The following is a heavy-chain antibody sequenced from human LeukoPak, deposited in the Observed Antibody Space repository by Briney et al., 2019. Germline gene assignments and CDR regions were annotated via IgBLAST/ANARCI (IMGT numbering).Heavy chain of an antibody. D-gene: IGHD3-16*01. CDR3: ARRRGNFGEGEFDY. V-gene: IGHV4-4*08. CDR1: GVSVSGFY. Sequence: PSETLFLTCSVSGVSVSGFYWNWIRQPPHKGLEWVGYIHTGGSVSSNPSLRSRLTFSIDTSKNQVSLRLSSVTATDTAVYYCARRRGNFGEGEFDYWGQGTPVTVST. CDR2: IHTGGSV. J-gene: IGHJ4*02.